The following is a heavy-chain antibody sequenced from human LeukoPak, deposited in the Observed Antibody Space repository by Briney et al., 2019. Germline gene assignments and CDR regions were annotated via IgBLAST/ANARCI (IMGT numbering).Heavy chain of an antibody. CDR1: GDIFSSNSAA. CDR3: ARGYGYYFDY. Sequence: SQTLSLTCALSGDIFSSNSAAWHWIRQAPSRGLEWLGRTYYRSNVYTDYARSVKNRITINPDTSKNQFSLQLNSVTPEDTAVYYCARGYGYYFDYWGQGTLVTVSP. D-gene: IGHD5-18*01. CDR2: TYYRSNVYT. V-gene: IGHV6-1*01. J-gene: IGHJ4*02.